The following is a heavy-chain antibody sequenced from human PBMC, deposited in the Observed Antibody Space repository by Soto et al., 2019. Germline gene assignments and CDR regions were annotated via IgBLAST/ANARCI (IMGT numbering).Heavy chain of an antibody. CDR3: ARGGPGDGYFDL. J-gene: IGHJ2*01. V-gene: IGHV4-31*03. CDR2: IYYSGGT. Sequence: QVQLQESGPGLVKPSQTLSLTCSVSGASIRSGGYYWSWIRQTPGKGLEWIGYIYYSGGTYFNPSLRSRVTMPVDTSENQFSLELSSVTAADTAVYHCARGGPGDGYFDLWGRGTLVAVSS. CDR1: GASIRSGGYY. D-gene: IGHD3-10*01.